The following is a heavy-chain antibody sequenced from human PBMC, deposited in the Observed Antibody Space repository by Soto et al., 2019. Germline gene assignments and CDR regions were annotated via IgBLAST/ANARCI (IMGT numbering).Heavy chain of an antibody. V-gene: IGHV1-69*01. J-gene: IGHJ6*02. D-gene: IGHD2-2*02. CDR3: ARNKEVVVVPASIDYYYYGMDV. Sequence: QVQLVQSGAEVKKPGSSVKVSCKASGGTFSSYAISWVRQAPGQGLEWMGGIIPIFGTANYAQKFQGRVTITADESTSTAYMELSSLRSEDTAVYYCARNKEVVVVPASIDYYYYGMDVCVQGTTVTVSS. CDR2: IIPIFGTA. CDR1: GGTFSSYA.